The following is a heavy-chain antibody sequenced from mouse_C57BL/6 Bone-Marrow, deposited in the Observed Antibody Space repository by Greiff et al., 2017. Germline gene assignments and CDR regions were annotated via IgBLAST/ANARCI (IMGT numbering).Heavy chain of an antibody. V-gene: IGHV5-4*03. D-gene: IGHD2-4*01. CDR1: GFTFSSYA. J-gene: IGHJ3*01. CDR3: ARYPFYDYDGAY. CDR2: ISDGGSYT. Sequence: EVMLVESGGGLVKPGGSLKLSCAASGFTFSSYAMSWVRQTPEKRLEWVATISDGGSYTYYPDNVKGRFTISRDNAKNNLYLQMSHLKSEDTAMYYCARYPFYDYDGAYWGQGTLVTVSA.